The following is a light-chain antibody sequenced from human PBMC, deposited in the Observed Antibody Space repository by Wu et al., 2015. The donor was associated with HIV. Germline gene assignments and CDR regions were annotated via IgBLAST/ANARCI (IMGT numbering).Light chain of an antibody. CDR1: QSVSEY. J-gene: IGKJ1*01. CDR3: QQSFNSPRT. CDR2: GAS. Sequence: DIQMTQSPTSLSASIGDRVTITCRASQSVSEYLNWYQQKVGEAPKLLIYGASRLHSGVPSRFSGSGSGTDFILTINSLQPEDFAIYYCQQSFNSPRTFGQGYQG. V-gene: IGKV1-39*01.